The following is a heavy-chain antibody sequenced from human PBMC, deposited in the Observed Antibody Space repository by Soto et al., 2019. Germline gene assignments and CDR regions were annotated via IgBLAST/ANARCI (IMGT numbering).Heavy chain of an antibody. V-gene: IGHV3-30-3*01. D-gene: IGHD3-22*01. J-gene: IGHJ4*02. CDR3: ATYPSYDSSGNYFDY. Sequence: GGSLRLSCAASGFTFSSYAMHWVRQSPGKGLEWVAVISYDGSNKYYADSVKGRFTISRDNSKNTLYLQMNSLRAEDTAVYYCATYPSYDSSGNYFDYWGQGTLVTVSS. CDR1: GFTFSSYA. CDR2: ISYDGSNK.